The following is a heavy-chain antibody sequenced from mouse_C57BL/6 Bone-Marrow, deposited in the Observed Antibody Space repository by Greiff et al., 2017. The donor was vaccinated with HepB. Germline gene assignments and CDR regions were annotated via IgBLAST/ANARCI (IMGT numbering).Heavy chain of an antibody. V-gene: IGHV1-64*01. CDR2: IHPNSGST. J-gene: IGHJ1*03. CDR1: GYTFTSYW. Sequence: QVQLQQPGAELVKPGASVKLSCKASGYTFTSYWMHWVKQRPGQGLEWIGMIHPNSGSTNYNEKFKSKATLTVDKSSSIAYMQLSSLTSEDSAVYDCARWTTVVKWDIDVWGTETTVSGSS. D-gene: IGHD1-1*01. CDR3: ARWTTVVKWDIDV.